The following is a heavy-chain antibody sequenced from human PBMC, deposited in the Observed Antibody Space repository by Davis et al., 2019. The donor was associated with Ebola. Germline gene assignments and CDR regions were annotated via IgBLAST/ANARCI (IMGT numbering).Heavy chain of an antibody. D-gene: IGHD2-21*01. Sequence: PGGSLRLSCAASGFTFDDYGMSWVRQAPGKGLVWVSRIRSDGSGSTSADSVKDRFTISRDNAKNTLYLQMNSLRAEDTAVYYCARVVSPNVVSALDVWGQGTTVTVSS. CDR2: IRSDGSGS. V-gene: IGHV3-74*01. CDR1: GFTFDDYG. CDR3: ARVVSPNVVSALDV. J-gene: IGHJ6*02.